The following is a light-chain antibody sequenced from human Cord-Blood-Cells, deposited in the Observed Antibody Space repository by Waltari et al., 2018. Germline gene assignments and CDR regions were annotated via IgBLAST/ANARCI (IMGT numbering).Light chain of an antibody. CDR3: QVWDSSTAWV. V-gene: IGLV3-9*01. CDR2: RDS. Sequence: SYELTQPLSVSVALGQTARITCGGNNIGSQNVPWYQQKPGQAPVLVIYRDSNRPSGIPERFSGSNSGNTATLTISRAQAGDEADYYCQVWDSSTAWVFGGGTKLTVL. J-gene: IGLJ3*02. CDR1: NIGSQN.